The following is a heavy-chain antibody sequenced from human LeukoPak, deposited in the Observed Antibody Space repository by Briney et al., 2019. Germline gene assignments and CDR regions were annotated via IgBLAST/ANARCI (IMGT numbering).Heavy chain of an antibody. D-gene: IGHD1-7*01. V-gene: IGHV4-39*01. J-gene: IGHJ6*03. CDR3: ARLAGTFYYYYYMDV. CDR1: GGSISGSSYY. Sequence: SETLSLTCTVSGGSISGSSYYWGWIRQPPGRGLEWIGSIYYSGSTYYNPSLKSRVTISVDTSKNQFSLKLSSVTAADTAVYYCARLAGTFYYYYYMDVWGKGTTVTVSS. CDR2: IYYSGST.